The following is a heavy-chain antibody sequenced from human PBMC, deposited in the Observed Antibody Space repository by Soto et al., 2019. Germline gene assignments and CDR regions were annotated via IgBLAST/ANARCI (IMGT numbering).Heavy chain of an antibody. V-gene: IGHV3-7*01. CDR3: VRGGSNYAS. Sequence: EVQLVESGGGLVQPGGSLRLSCTASGFTFSDSWMTWVRQAPGKGLEWVARIKPDESEKKYADSVKGRFSISRDNAKNSMYLQRDSLRGEDTAVYYCVRGGSNYASWGLGTLVTVSS. CDR1: GFTFSDSW. CDR2: IKPDESEK. J-gene: IGHJ5*02. D-gene: IGHD4-4*01.